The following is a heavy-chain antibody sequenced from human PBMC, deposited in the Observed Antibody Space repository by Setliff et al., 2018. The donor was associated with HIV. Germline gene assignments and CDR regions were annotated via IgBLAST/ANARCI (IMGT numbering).Heavy chain of an antibody. V-gene: IGHV4-4*07. J-gene: IGHJ6*02. CDR3: ARRDGQLDPYYYYGMDV. CDR2: IYTSGST. D-gene: IGHD6-6*01. Sequence: SETLSLTCTVSGGSISSYYWSWILQPAGKGLEWIGRIYTSGSTNYNPSLKSRVTMSVDTSKNQFSLKLSSVTAADTAVYYCARRDGQLDPYYYYGMDVWGQGTTVTVSS. CDR1: GGSISSYY.